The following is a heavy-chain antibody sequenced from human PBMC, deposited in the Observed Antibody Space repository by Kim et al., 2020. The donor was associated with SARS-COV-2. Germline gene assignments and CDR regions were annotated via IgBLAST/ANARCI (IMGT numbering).Heavy chain of an antibody. CDR2: ISGSGGST. CDR3: AKDNGDYYYNYGMDV. J-gene: IGHJ6*02. Sequence: GGSLRLSCAASGFTFSSYAMSWVRQAPGKGLEWVSAISGSGGSTYYADSVKGRFTISRDNSKNTLYLQMNSLRAEDTAVYYCAKDNGDYYYNYGMDVWGQGTTVTVSS. CDR1: GFTFSSYA. V-gene: IGHV3-23*01. D-gene: IGHD2-8*01.